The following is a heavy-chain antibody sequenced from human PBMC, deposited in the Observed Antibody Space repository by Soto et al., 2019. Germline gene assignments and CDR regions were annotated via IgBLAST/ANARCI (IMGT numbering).Heavy chain of an antibody. CDR3: ARDFSGKNDAFDI. CDR2: VYSGGST. J-gene: IGHJ3*02. CDR1: RFTVTTNY. V-gene: IGHV3-66*01. D-gene: IGHD3-10*01. Sequence: GGSLRLSCAASRFTVTTNYVSWVRQPPGKGLEWVSVVYSGGSTYYADSVKGRFTVSRDNSKNTLYLQMNSLRAEDTAVYYCARDFSGKNDAFDIWGQGTVVTVSS.